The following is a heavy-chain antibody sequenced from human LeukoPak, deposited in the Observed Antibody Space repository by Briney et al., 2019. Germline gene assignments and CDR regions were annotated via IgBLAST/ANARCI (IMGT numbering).Heavy chain of an antibody. CDR1: GGSISRYY. J-gene: IGHJ3*02. CDR3: GRLAVFGDAVDI. CDR2: IYYSGST. D-gene: IGHD2-21*01. V-gene: IGHV4-59*01. Sequence: PSETLSLTCTVSGGSISRYYWSWIRQPPGKGREWIGYIYYSGSTNYNPSLKSRVTISVDTSKNQFSLKLSSVTAADTVVYYSGRLAVFGDAVDILGQGTMVTVSS.